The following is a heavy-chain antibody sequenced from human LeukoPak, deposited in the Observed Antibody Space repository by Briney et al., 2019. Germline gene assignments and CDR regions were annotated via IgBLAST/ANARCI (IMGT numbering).Heavy chain of an antibody. J-gene: IGHJ4*02. CDR1: GGSISTYF. CDR3: ARDLPYGSGSYYRGGAFDY. CDR2: IYYSGST. V-gene: IGHV4-59*01. Sequence: SETLSLTCTVSGGSISTYFWSWIRQPPGKGLEWIGYIYYSGSTNYNPSLKSRVTISLDTSKNQFSLKLSSVTAADTAMYYCARDLPYGSGSYYRGGAFDYWGQGTLVTVSS. D-gene: IGHD3-10*01.